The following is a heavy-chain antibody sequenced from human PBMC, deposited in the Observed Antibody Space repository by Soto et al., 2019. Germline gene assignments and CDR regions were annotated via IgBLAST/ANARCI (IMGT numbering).Heavy chain of an antibody. CDR1: GYTFTSYG. D-gene: IGHD3-16*02. J-gene: IGHJ5*02. Sequence: ASVKVSCKASGYTFTSYGISWVRQAPGQGLEWMGWISAYNGNTNYAQKLQGRVTMTTDTSTSTAYMELRSLRSDDTAVYYCAREGADDYIWGSYRPLNWFDPWGQGTLVTVSS. CDR3: AREGADDYIWGSYRPLNWFDP. V-gene: IGHV1-18*01. CDR2: ISAYNGNT.